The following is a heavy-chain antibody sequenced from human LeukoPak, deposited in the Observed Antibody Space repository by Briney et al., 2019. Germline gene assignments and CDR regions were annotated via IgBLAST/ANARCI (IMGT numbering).Heavy chain of an antibody. CDR1: GFTFNTYS. V-gene: IGHV3-21*01. J-gene: IGHJ4*02. D-gene: IGHD3-10*01. CDR2: ISSSSTYI. Sequence: GGSLRLSCAASGFTFNTYSMSWVRQAPGKGLEWVSSISSSSTYIYFADSVMGRFTISRDNAKNSLYLQMNSLRAEDTAVYYHAKDYYGSGSYHDYWGQGTLVTVSS. CDR3: AKDYYGSGSYHDY.